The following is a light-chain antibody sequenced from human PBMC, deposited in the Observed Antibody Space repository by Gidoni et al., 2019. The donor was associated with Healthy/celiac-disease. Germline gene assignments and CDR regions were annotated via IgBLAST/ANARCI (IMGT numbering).Light chain of an antibody. CDR3: QQYGSSWT. J-gene: IGKJ1*01. Sequence: DIVLTQSPGTLSLSPGDRATISCRASQSASSSYLAWYPQKPGPSPRLLIYGASSRATVIPDRFSVSGSGTDFTLTISRLEPEDFAVYYCQQYGSSWTFGQGTKVEIK. V-gene: IGKV3-20*01. CDR2: GAS. CDR1: QSASSSY.